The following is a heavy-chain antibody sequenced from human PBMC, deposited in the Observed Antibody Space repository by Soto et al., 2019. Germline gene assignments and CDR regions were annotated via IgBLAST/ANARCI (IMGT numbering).Heavy chain of an antibody. V-gene: IGHV1-46*01. D-gene: IGHD3-10*01. CDR3: ARAGRATVSLYMFDF. CDR2: INPTGGSA. Sequence: QVQLVQSGAEVKKPGASLKISCKASGYTFTSFYIHWVRQAPGQGLEWMAIINPTGGSASYAQRFQGRVNVTRDTSTGTVYMEMRSLTSEDTAVYYCARAGRATVSLYMFDFWGQGTQVTVSS. CDR1: GYTFTSFY. J-gene: IGHJ4*02.